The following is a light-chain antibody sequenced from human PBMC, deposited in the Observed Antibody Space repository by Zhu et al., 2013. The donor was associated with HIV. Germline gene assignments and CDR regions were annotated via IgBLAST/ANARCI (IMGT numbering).Light chain of an antibody. CDR2: AAS. V-gene: IGKV1-39*01. Sequence: DIQMTQSPSSLSAFVGDRVTITCRASQRISTYLNWYQHKSGRAPKLLISAASSLQSGVTSRFSGSGSGTDFTLTISSLQPEDFATYYCQQSFHTPLTFGGGTKVEIK. CDR3: QQSFHTPLT. CDR1: QRISTY. J-gene: IGKJ4*01.